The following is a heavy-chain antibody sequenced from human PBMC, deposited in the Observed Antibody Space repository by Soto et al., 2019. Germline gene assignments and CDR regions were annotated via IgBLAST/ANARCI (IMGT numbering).Heavy chain of an antibody. V-gene: IGHV3-9*01. CDR2: ISWNGATM. J-gene: IGHJ6*02. CDR1: GFTFDDYA. CDR3: ANALEGQYYYGMDV. Sequence: GGSLRLSCAASGFTFDDYAMHWVRQAPGKGLEWVSGISWNGATMGYADSVKGRFTISRDNAKNSLYLQMNNLRAEDTALYYCANALEGQYYYGMDVWGQGTTVTVS.